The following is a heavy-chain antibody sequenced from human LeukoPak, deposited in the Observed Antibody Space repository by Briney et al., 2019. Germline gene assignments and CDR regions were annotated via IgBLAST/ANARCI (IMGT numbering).Heavy chain of an antibody. D-gene: IGHD3-22*01. V-gene: IGHV3-64*01. Sequence: GGSLTLSCAASGFTFSSYAMHWVRQAPGKGLEYVSAISSNGGSTYYANSVKGRFTISRDNSKNTLYLQMGSLRAEDMAVYYCARVSDYYDSSGYYRRYYYYGMDVWGQGTTVTVSS. CDR3: ARVSDYYDSSGYYRRYYYYGMDV. CDR2: ISSNGGST. J-gene: IGHJ6*02. CDR1: GFTFSSYA.